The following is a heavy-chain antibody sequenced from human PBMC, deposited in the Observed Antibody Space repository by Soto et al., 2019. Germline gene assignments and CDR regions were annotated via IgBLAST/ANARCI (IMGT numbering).Heavy chain of an antibody. D-gene: IGHD5-12*01. Sequence: LRLSCAASGFTFSDYYMSWIRQAPGKGLEWVSYISSSGSTIYYADSVKGRFTISRDNAKNSLYLQMNSLRAEDTAVYYCAREDVEMATTSFDYWGQGTLVTVSS. CDR1: GFTFSDYY. V-gene: IGHV3-11*01. CDR2: ISSSGSTI. CDR3: AREDVEMATTSFDY. J-gene: IGHJ4*02.